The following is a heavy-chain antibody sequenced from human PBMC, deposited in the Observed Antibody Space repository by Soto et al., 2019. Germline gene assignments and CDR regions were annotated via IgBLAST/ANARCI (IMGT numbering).Heavy chain of an antibody. J-gene: IGHJ6*02. Sequence: QVQLVQSGAEVKKPGSSVKVSCKASGGTFSSYAISWVRQAPGQGLEWMGGIIPIFGTANYAQKFQGRVTITADESTSTADMELSSLRSEDTAVYYCARYIVVTATYYYYGMDVWGQGTTVTVSS. V-gene: IGHV1-69*01. CDR3: ARYIVVTATYYYYGMDV. CDR2: IIPIFGTA. D-gene: IGHD2-21*02. CDR1: GGTFSSYA.